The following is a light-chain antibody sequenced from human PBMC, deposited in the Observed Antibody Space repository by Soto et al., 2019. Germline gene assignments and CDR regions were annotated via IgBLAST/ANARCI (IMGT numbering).Light chain of an antibody. J-gene: IGLJ1*01. CDR1: STDVGGYNY. Sequence: QSALTQPASVSGSPGQSITISCTGTSTDVGGYNYVSWYQQHPGKAPKLMIYDVSNQPSGVSNRFSGSKSGNTASLTISGLQAEDEADYYCSSYTSSSTYVFGTETKLTVL. CDR3: SSYTSSSTYV. V-gene: IGLV2-14*03. CDR2: DVS.